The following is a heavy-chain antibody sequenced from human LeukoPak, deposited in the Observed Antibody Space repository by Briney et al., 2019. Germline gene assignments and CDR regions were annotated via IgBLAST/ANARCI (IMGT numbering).Heavy chain of an antibody. J-gene: IGHJ5*02. V-gene: IGHV3-23*05. CDR2: FFSDTGKT. CDR3: AKRGAGSGGLHH. D-gene: IGHD6-19*01. Sequence: GGSPRLSCAASGFSFSIYAMAWVRQAPGKVLEWVSTFFSDTGKTDYADSVKGRFTISIDISKNVLYLQMNNLRVEDTAVYYCAKRGAGSGGLHHWGQGTLVPVS. CDR1: GFSFSIYA.